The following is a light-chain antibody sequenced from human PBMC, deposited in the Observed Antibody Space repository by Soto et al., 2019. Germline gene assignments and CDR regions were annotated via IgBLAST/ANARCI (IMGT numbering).Light chain of an antibody. V-gene: IGKV3-20*01. CDR2: DAS. Sequence: EIVLTQSPGTLSLSPGGRATLSCRASRSVGNNYLAWYQQRPGQAPNLLIYDASSRATGIPDRFSGSGSGTDFTLTITRLEPEDSAMYYCQQYAYSPLNFGGGTKVEIK. CDR1: RSVGNNY. CDR3: QQYAYSPLN. J-gene: IGKJ4*01.